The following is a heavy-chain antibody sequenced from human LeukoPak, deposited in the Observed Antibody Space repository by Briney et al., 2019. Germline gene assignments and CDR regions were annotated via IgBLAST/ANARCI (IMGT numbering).Heavy chain of an antibody. J-gene: IGHJ4*02. D-gene: IGHD2-2*01. CDR1: GFTFSSYS. V-gene: IGHV3-23*01. CDR3: AKGGRYCSSTSCYGTD. CDR2: ISGSGSST. Sequence: GGSLRLSCAASGFTFSSYSMSWVRQAPGKGLEWVAAISGSGSSTYYADSVKGRFTISRDNSKNTLYLQMNSLRAEDTAVYYCAKGGRYCSSTSCYGTDWGQGTLVTVSS.